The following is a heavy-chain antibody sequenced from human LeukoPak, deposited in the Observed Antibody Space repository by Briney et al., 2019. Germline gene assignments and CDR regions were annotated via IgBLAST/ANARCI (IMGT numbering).Heavy chain of an antibody. D-gene: IGHD6-19*01. Sequence: PGGSLRLSCAASGFTFSSDSMNWVRQAPGKGLEWVSSISSSSSYIYYADSVQGRFTISRDNAKNSLYLQMNSLRAEDTAVYYCASGYSSGWYTRGSEYFQHWGQGTLVTVSS. J-gene: IGHJ1*01. CDR1: GFTFSSDS. CDR2: ISSSSSYI. CDR3: ASGYSSGWYTRGSEYFQH. V-gene: IGHV3-21*01.